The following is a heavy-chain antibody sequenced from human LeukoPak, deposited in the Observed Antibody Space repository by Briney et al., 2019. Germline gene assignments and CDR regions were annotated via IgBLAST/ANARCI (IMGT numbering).Heavy chain of an antibody. V-gene: IGHV3-74*01. Sequence: GGSLRLSCAASGFTFSSYWMHWVRHAPGKGLVWVSRINSDGSSTNYADSVKGRFTVSRDNAKNTLYLQMNSLRAEDTAVYYCATNLRGYSYGLGLDYWGQGTLVTVSS. CDR3: ATNLRGYSYGLGLDY. CDR1: GFTFSSYW. J-gene: IGHJ4*02. CDR2: INSDGSST. D-gene: IGHD5-18*01.